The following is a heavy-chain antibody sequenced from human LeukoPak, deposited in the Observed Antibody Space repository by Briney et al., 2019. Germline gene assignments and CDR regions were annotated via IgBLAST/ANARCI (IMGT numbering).Heavy chain of an antibody. CDR2: INPNSGGT. CDR3: ARGYYGSGSYYAPYNWFDP. D-gene: IGHD3-10*01. V-gene: IGHV1-2*02. Sequence: ASVKVSCKASGYTFASYYMHWVRQAPGQGLEWMGWINPNSGGTNYAQKFQGRVTMTRDTSISTAYMELSRLRSDDTAVYYCARGYYGSGSYYAPYNWFDPWGQGTLVTVSS. J-gene: IGHJ5*02. CDR1: GYTFASYY.